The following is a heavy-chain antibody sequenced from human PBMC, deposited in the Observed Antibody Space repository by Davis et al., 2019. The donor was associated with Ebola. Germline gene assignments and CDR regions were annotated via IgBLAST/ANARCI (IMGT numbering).Heavy chain of an antibody. Sequence: MPSETLSLTCAVSGGSISSGGYSWSWIRQPPGKGLEWIGYIYHSGSTYYNPSLKSRVTISVDTSKNLFSLKLSSVTAADTAVYYCATRVTTEYYFDYWGQGTLVTVSS. J-gene: IGHJ4*02. CDR2: IYHSGST. V-gene: IGHV4-30-2*01. CDR3: ATRVTTEYYFDY. D-gene: IGHD4-17*01. CDR1: GGSISSGGYS.